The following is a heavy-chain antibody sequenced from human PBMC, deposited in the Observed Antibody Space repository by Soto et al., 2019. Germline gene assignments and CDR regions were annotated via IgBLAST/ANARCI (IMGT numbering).Heavy chain of an antibody. D-gene: IGHD3-22*01. J-gene: IGHJ4*02. CDR1: GFTFSSYA. Sequence: QVQLVESGGGVVQPGRSLRLSCAASGFTFSSYAMHWVRQAPGKGLEWVAVISYDGSNKYYADSVKGRFTISRDNSKNTLYLQMNSLGAEDTAVYYCARSYDSSGYYYFDYWGQGTLVTVSS. V-gene: IGHV3-30-3*01. CDR3: ARSYDSSGYYYFDY. CDR2: ISYDGSNK.